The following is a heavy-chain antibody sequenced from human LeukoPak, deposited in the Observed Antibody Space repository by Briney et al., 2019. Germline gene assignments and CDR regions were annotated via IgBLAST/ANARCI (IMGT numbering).Heavy chain of an antibody. CDR1: GGSISSGGYY. V-gene: IGHV4-30-2*01. D-gene: IGHD3-10*01. CDR2: IYQSGST. Sequence: SQTLSLTCTVSGGSISSGGYYWSWIRQPPGTGLEWIGYIYQSGSTYYNPSLKSRVTISVDRSKNHFSLNLNSVTAADTAVYYCARSMGRGVSPFRYWGQGTLVTVSS. J-gene: IGHJ4*02. CDR3: ARSMGRGVSPFRY.